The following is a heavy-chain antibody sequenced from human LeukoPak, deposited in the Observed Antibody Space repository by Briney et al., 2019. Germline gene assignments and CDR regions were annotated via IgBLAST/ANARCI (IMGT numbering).Heavy chain of an antibody. D-gene: IGHD6-13*01. CDR3: ARASSSWSLFDY. CDR2: IYTSGST. J-gene: IGHJ4*02. CDR1: GGSISSGSYY. V-gene: IGHV4-61*02. Sequence: SETLSLTCTVSGGSISSGSYYWSWIRQPAGKGLEWIGRIYTSGSTSYNPSLKSRVTILVDTSKNQFSLKLSSVTAADTAVYYCARASSSWSLFDYWGQGTLVTVSS.